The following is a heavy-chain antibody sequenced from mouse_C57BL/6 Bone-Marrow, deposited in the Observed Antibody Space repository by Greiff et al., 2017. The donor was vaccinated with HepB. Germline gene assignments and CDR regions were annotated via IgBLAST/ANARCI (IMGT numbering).Heavy chain of an antibody. CDR3: ARRGQLRNYAMDY. V-gene: IGHV5-12*01. Sequence: EVQLVESGGGLVQPGGSLKLSCAASGFTFSDYYMYWVRQTPEKRLEWVAYISNGGGSTYYPDTVKGRFTISRDNAKNTLYLQMSRLKSEDTAMYYCARRGQLRNYAMDYWGQGTSVTVSS. J-gene: IGHJ4*01. CDR2: ISNGGGST. CDR1: GFTFSDYY. D-gene: IGHD3-2*02.